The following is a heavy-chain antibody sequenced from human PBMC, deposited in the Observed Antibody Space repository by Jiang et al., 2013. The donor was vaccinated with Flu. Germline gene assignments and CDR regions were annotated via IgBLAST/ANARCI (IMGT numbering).Heavy chain of an antibody. CDR1: GGSFSGYY. D-gene: IGHD5-18*01. V-gene: IGHV4-34*01. CDR3: ARVRQSLWFMDV. Sequence: SLTCAVYGGSFSGYYWSWIRQPPGKGLEWIGEINHSGSTNYNPSLKSRVTISVDTSKNQFSLKLSSVTAADTAVYYCARVRQSLWFMDVWGQGTTVTVSS. J-gene: IGHJ6*02. CDR2: INHSGST.